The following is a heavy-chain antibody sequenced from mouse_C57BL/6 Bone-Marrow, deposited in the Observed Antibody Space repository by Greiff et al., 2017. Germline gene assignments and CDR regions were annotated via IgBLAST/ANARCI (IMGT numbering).Heavy chain of an antibody. D-gene: IGHD2-5*01. Sequence: QVQLQQSGAELARPGASVKLSCKASGYTFTSYGISWVKQRTGQGLEWIGEIYPRSGNTYYNEKFKGKGTLTADKSSSTAYMELRSLTSEDSAVYFCAAWPTIVTYFDYWGQGTTLTVSS. J-gene: IGHJ2*01. V-gene: IGHV1-81*01. CDR3: AAWPTIVTYFDY. CDR1: GYTFTSYG. CDR2: IYPRSGNT.